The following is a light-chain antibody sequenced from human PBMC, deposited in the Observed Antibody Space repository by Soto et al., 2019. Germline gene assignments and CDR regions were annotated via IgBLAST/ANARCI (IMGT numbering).Light chain of an antibody. V-gene: IGKV1-5*03. J-gene: IGKJ1*01. CDR3: QYYTMYSEA. CDR1: QTISSW. CDR2: KAS. Sequence: DIQMTQSPSTLSGSVGDRVTITCLASQTISSWLAWYQQKPGKAPKLLIYKASTLKSGVPSRFSGSGSGTEFNLTISRLQPEDFACNYCQYYTMYSEAFGQGTKVDI.